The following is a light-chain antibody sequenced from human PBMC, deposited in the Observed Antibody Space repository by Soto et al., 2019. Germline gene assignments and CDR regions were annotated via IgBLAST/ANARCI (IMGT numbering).Light chain of an antibody. J-gene: IGLJ1*01. Sequence: QPVLTQPASVSGSPGQSITISCTGTSSDVGSYSLVSWYQQHPGKAPKLMIYEGSKRPSGVSNRFSGSKSGNSASLTISGLQAEDEADYYCCSYAGTDTYVFGTGTKVTVL. CDR3: CSYAGTDTYV. V-gene: IGLV2-23*01. CDR2: EGS. CDR1: SSDVGSYSL.